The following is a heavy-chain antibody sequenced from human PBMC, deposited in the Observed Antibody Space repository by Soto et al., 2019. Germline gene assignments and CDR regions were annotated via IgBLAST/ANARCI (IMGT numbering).Heavy chain of an antibody. CDR2: INPSGGST. Sequence: GASVKVSCKASGYTFTSYYMHWVRQAPGQGLEWMGIINPSGGSTSYAQKFQGRVTMTRDTSTSTVYMELSSLRSEDTAVYYCARDVDIVVVVAALPRYAFDIWGQGTMVTVSS. CDR3: ARDVDIVVVVAALPRYAFDI. J-gene: IGHJ3*02. D-gene: IGHD2-15*01. CDR1: GYTFTSYY. V-gene: IGHV1-46*01.